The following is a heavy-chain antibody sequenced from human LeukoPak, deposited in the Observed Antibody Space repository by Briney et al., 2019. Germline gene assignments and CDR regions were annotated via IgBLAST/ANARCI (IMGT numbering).Heavy chain of an antibody. D-gene: IGHD3-22*01. CDR1: GGSISSGDYY. Sequence: SETLSLTCTVSGGSISSGDYYWSRIRQPPGKGLEWIGYIYYSGSTYYNPSLKSRVTISVDTSKNQFSLKLSSVTAADTAVYYCARHLSAYYYDSSGYFDYWGQGTLVTVSS. CDR3: ARHLSAYYYDSSGYFDY. J-gene: IGHJ4*02. CDR2: IYYSGST. V-gene: IGHV4-30-4*01.